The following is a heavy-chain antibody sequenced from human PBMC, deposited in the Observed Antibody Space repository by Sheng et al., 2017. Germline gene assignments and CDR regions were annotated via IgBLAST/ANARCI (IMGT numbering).Heavy chain of an antibody. J-gene: IGHJ4*02. V-gene: IGHV3-30*02. CDR2: IRYDGSNK. CDR3: AKDIDRGAGLDY. CDR1: GFTFSSYG. Sequence: QVQLVESGGGVVQPGGPVRLSCAASGFTFSSYGMHWVRQAPGKGLEWVAFIRYDGSNKYYADSVKGRFTISRDNSKNTLYLQMNSLRAEDTAVYYCAKDIDRGAGLDYWGQGTLVTVSS. D-gene: IGHD1-26*01.